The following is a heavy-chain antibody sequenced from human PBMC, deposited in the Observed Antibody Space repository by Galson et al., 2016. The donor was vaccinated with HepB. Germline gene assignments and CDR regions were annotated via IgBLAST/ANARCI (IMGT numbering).Heavy chain of an antibody. CDR1: GFTFSSYG. J-gene: IGHJ4*02. Sequence: SLRLSCAASGFTFSSYGMHWVRQAPGKGLEWVAFIPYDGSNKKYADSVKGRFTISRDNPKKTLYLQMNSLRAEDTAVYYCAKDGRIYCSSASCHDHFHYWGQGTLVTVSS. CDR3: AKDGRIYCSSASCHDHFHY. D-gene: IGHD2-2*01. CDR2: IPYDGSNK. V-gene: IGHV3-30*18.